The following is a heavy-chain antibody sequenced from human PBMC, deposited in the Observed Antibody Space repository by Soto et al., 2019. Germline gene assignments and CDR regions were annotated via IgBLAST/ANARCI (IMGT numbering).Heavy chain of an antibody. CDR3: ARAPILVGVTMHEYYFDY. J-gene: IGHJ4*02. D-gene: IGHD3-3*01. CDR1: GGTFSNSV. Sequence: GASVKVSCKASGGTFSNSVISWVRQAPGQGLEWVGGFIPSFDTPNYAQRLQGRVTIIADESTNTAYLELSSLRSEDTAVYYCARAPILVGVTMHEYYFDYWGQGTLVTVSS. V-gene: IGHV1-69*13. CDR2: FIPSFDTP.